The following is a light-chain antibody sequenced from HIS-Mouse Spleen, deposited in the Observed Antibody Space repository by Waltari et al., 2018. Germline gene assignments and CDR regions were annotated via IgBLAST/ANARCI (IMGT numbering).Light chain of an antibody. CDR2: AAS. CDR3: QQLNSYPPT. Sequence: DIQLTQSPSFLSASVGYRVTITCRASQGISSYLAWYQQKPGKAPKLLIYAASTLKSGVPSRFSGSGSGTEFTLTISSLQPEDFATYYCQQLNSYPPTFGQGTKVEIK. V-gene: IGKV1-9*01. CDR1: QGISSY. J-gene: IGKJ1*01.